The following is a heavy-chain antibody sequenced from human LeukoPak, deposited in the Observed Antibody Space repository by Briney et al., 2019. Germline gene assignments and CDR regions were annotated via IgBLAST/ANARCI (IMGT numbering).Heavy chain of an antibody. J-gene: IGHJ3*02. CDR1: GFTFSNYW. Sequence: GGSLRLSCAASGFTFSNYWMTWVRQAPGKGLKWVANIRQYGSEKYYVDSVKGRFTISRDNAKNSLYLQMNSLRAEDTAVYYCARSGPIDIWGQGTMVTVSS. D-gene: IGHD6-25*01. V-gene: IGHV3-7*03. CDR3: ARSGPIDI. CDR2: IRQYGSEK.